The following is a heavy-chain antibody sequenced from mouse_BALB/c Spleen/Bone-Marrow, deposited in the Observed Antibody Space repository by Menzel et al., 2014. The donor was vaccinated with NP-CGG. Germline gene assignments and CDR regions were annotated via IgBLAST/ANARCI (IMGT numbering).Heavy chain of an antibody. D-gene: IGHD2-1*01. V-gene: IGHV1-4*01. CDR2: INPSSGYT. J-gene: IGHJ3*01. CDR3: AAGYYGNSGWFAY. Sequence: VQLQQSGAELARPGASVKMSCKASGYTFTSYTMHWVKQRPGQGLEWIGYINPSSGYTNYNQKFKDKATLTADKSPSTAYMQLSSLTSEDSAVYYCAAGYYGNSGWFAYWGQGTLVTVSA. CDR1: GYTFTSYT.